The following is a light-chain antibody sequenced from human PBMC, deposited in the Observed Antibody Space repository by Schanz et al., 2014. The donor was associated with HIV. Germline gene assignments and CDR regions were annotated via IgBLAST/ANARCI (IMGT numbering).Light chain of an antibody. V-gene: IGKV3-15*01. CDR3: QQYYTTPYT. Sequence: EIVMTQSPGSLSLSPGGRATLSCGASQTVSNNLAWYQHKPGQAPRLLIYGAFTRATGVPDRFRGSGSGTEFTLTISSLQSEDVAVYYCQQYYTTPYTFGQGTKLEIK. J-gene: IGKJ2*01. CDR2: GAF. CDR1: QTVSNN.